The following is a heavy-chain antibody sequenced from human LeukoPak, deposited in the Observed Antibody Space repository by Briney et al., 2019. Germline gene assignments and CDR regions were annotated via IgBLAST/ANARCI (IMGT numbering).Heavy chain of an antibody. CDR1: GGSISSYY. D-gene: IGHD3-10*01. Sequence: PSETLSLTCTVSGGSISSYYWSWIRQPPGKGLEWIGYIYYSGSTDYNPSLKSRVTISVDTSKNQFSLKLSSATAADTAVYYCARSVVRRFGERYYYYGMDVWGQGTTVTVSS. CDR3: ARSVVRRFGERYYYYGMDV. V-gene: IGHV4-59*08. J-gene: IGHJ6*02. CDR2: IYYSGST.